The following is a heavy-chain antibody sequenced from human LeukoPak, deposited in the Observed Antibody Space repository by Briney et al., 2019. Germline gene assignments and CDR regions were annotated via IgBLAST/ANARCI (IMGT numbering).Heavy chain of an antibody. D-gene: IGHD6-13*01. CDR2: IKEDGSQK. CDR1: GFTFSSYA. Sequence: GRSLRLSCAASGFTFSSYAMHWVRQAPGKGLEWVANIKEDGSQKYYVDSVRGRFTISRDNAKNSLYLQMNSLRAEDTAVYYCARDRGHGAGTWGQGTLVTVSS. J-gene: IGHJ4*02. CDR3: ARDRGHGAGT. V-gene: IGHV3-7*01.